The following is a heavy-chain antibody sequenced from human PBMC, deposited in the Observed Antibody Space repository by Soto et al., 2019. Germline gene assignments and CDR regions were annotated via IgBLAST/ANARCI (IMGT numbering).Heavy chain of an antibody. CDR3: TTAWNYNAFDI. D-gene: IGHD1-7*01. Sequence: GGSLRLSCAASGFTFSNAWMSWVRQAPGKGLEWVGRIKSKTDGWTTDYAAPVKGRFTISRDDSKNTLYLQMNSLKTEDTAVYYCTTAWNYNAFDIWGQGTMVTVSS. J-gene: IGHJ3*02. V-gene: IGHV3-15*01. CDR2: IKSKTDGWTT. CDR1: GFTFSNAW.